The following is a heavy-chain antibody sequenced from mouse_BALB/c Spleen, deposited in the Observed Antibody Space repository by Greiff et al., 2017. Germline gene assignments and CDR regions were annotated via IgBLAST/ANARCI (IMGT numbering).Heavy chain of an antibody. CDR2: SRNTANDYTT. Sequence: EVKVVESGGGLVQPGGSLRLSCATSGFTFSDFYMEWVRQPPGKRLEWIASSRNTANDYTTEYSASVKGRFIVSRDTSQCILYLQMKALRAEDVAIYYCARDGGGYDAWYFDVWGAGTTVTVSS. V-gene: IGHV7-1*02. D-gene: IGHD2-14*01. CDR3: ARDGGGYDAWYFDV. CDR1: GFTFSDFY. J-gene: IGHJ1*01.